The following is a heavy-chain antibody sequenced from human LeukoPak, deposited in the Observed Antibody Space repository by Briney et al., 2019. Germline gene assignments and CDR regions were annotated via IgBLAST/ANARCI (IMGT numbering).Heavy chain of an antibody. D-gene: IGHD3-10*01. CDR2: VSYSGTS. V-gene: IGHV4-59*01. CDR3: ARGKKGFGAVWADYYYYYYMDV. CDR1: GGSLSSDY. J-gene: IGHJ6*03. Sequence: LETLSLTCSVSGGSLSSDYWTWLRQPPGKGLEWIGYVSYSGTSNYNPYLQSRRSISLGTTRTHFSLRLTSVTAADTAMYYCARGKKGFGAVWADYYYYYYMDVWGKGTTVTVSS.